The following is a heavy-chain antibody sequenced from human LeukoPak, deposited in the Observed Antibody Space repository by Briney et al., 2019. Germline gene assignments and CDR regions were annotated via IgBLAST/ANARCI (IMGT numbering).Heavy chain of an antibody. CDR1: GFTFSSNW. Sequence: GGSLRLSCAASGFTFSSNWMGWVRRAPGKGLEWVANINQAGSENYYVDSVKGRFTISRDNAKNSLYLQMNSLRVEDTAVYYCARWGHTSGCYYLDNWGQGTLVTASS. CDR2: INQAGSEN. CDR3: ARWGHTSGCYYLDN. D-gene: IGHD6-19*01. V-gene: IGHV3-7*01. J-gene: IGHJ4*02.